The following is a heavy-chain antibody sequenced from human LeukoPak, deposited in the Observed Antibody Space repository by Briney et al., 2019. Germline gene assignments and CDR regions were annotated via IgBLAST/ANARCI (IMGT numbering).Heavy chain of an antibody. V-gene: IGHV1-8*01. CDR2: MNPNSGNT. J-gene: IGHJ6*02. D-gene: IGHD6-13*01. CDR3: ARVYSSSWSYYYYGMDV. CDR1: GYTFTSYD. Sequence: ASVKVSCKASGYTFTSYDINWVRQATGQGLERMGWMNPNSGNTGYAQKFQGRVTMTRNTSISTAYMELSSLRSEDTAVYYCARVYSSSWSYYYYGMDVWGQGTTVTVSS.